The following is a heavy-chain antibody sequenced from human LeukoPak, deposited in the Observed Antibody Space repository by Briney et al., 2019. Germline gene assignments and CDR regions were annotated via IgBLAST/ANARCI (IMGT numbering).Heavy chain of an antibody. Sequence: PRGSLRLSCAASGFTFSTYSLTWVRQAPGKGLEWVSSISRGSTYIYYADSVRGRFTISRANAKNSLDLQMNSLRAEDTAIYYCARDAVDTATYFDFWGQGTLVTVSS. D-gene: IGHD5-18*01. J-gene: IGHJ4*02. V-gene: IGHV3-21*01. CDR1: GFTFSTYS. CDR3: ARDAVDTATYFDF. CDR2: ISRGSTYI.